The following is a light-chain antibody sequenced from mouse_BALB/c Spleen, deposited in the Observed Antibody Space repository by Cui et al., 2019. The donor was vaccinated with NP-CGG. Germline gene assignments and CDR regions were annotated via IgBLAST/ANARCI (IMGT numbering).Light chain of an antibody. Sequence: QAVVTQESALTTSPGETVTLTCCSSTGAVTTSNYANWVQEKPDHLFTGLIGGTNNRAPGVPARFSGSLIGDKAALTITVAQTEDEAIYFCTLWYSNHWVFGGGTKLTVL. CDR3: TLWYSNHWV. V-gene: IGLV1*01. CDR2: GTN. J-gene: IGLJ1*01. CDR1: TGAVTTSNY.